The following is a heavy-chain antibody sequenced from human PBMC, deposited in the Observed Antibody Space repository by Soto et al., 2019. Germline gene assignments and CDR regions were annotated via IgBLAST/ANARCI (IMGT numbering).Heavy chain of an antibody. CDR3: ARDSTIFGVVPLHGMDV. V-gene: IGHV3-30*03. J-gene: IGHJ6*02. Sequence: PGGSLRLSCAASGFTFSSYGMHWVRQAPGKGLEWVAVISYDGSNKYYADSVKGRFTISRDNSKNTLYLQMNSLRAEDTAVYYCARDSTIFGVVPLHGMDVWGQGTTVTVSS. CDR1: GFTFSSYG. D-gene: IGHD3-3*01. CDR2: ISYDGSNK.